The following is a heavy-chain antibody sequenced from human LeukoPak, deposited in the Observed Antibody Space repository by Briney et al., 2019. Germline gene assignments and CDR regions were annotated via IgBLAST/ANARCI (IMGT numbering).Heavy chain of an antibody. D-gene: IGHD1-26*01. CDR1: GFTFSSYA. J-gene: IGHJ4*02. CDR2: ISGSGGST. V-gene: IGHV3-23*01. Sequence: GGSLRLSCAASGFTFSSYAMSWVRQAPGKGLEWVSAISGSGGSTYYADSVKGRFTISRDNSKNTPYLQMNSLRAEDTAVYCCAKMAVGSYYFDYWGQGTLVTVSS. CDR3: AKMAVGSYYFDY.